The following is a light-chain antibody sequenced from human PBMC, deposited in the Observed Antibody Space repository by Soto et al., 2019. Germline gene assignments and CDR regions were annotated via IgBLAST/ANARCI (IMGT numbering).Light chain of an antibody. CDR3: QSYDSRLSARI. Sequence: QPVLTQPPSVSGAPGQRVTISCTGSSSNIGAGYDVHWYQQLPGTAPKLLIYGNTNRPSGVPDRFSGSKSGTSASLAITGLQAEDEADYYCQSYDSRLSARIFGGGTKVTVL. CDR1: SSNIGAGYD. V-gene: IGLV1-40*01. J-gene: IGLJ2*01. CDR2: GNT.